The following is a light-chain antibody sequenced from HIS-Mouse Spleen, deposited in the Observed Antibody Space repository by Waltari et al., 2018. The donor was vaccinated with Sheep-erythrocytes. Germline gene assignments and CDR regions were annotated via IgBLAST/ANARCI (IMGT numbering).Light chain of an antibody. J-gene: IGLJ2*01. V-gene: IGLV3-21*02. CDR1: NIGSKS. Sequence: SYVLTQPPSVSVAPGQTARITCGGTNIGSKSVHGYQQKPGQAPVLVVYDDSDRPSGIPERFSGSNSGNTATLTISRVEAGDEADYYCQVWDSSSDPVVFGGGTKLTVL. CDR2: DDS. CDR3: QVWDSSSDPVV.